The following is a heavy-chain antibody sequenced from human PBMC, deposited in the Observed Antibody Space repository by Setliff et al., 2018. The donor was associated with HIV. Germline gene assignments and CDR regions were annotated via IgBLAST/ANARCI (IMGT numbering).Heavy chain of an antibody. D-gene: IGHD6-19*01. Sequence: GGSLRLSCAASGFTFSHYGMHWVRQAPGKGLEWVTFIRNDASNTYYADSVKGRFTISRDDSKNTLFLQMDSLRPEDTALYYCAKTNGWFLIDYWGQGTLWSPSPQ. CDR1: GFTFSHYG. V-gene: IGHV3-30*02. CDR3: AKTNGWFLIDY. CDR2: IRNDASNT. J-gene: IGHJ4*02.